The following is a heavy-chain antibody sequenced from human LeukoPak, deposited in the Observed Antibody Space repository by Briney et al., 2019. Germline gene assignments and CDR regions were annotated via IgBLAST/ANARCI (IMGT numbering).Heavy chain of an antibody. D-gene: IGHD4-17*01. V-gene: IGHV3-23*01. CDR1: GFTFSSYA. Sequence: GGSLRLSCAASGFTFSSYAMSWVRQAPGKGLEWVSAISGSGGSTYYANSVKGRFTISRDNSKNTLYLQMNSLRAEDTAVYYCAEDSLNGDYWDNWFDPWGQGTLVTVSS. J-gene: IGHJ5*02. CDR3: AEDSLNGDYWDNWFDP. CDR2: ISGSGGST.